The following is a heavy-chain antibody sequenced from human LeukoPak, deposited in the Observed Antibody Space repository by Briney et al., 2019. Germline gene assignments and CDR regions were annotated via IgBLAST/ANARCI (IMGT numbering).Heavy chain of an antibody. D-gene: IGHD5-12*01. CDR2: ISSSSSYI. V-gene: IGHV3-21*04. J-gene: IGHJ4*02. CDR3: AKDRGYSATTPDFDY. Sequence: SGGSLRLSCAASGFTFSSYSMNWVRQAPGKGLEWVSSISSSSSYIYYADSVKGRFTISRDNAKNSLYLQMNSLRAEDTALYYCAKDRGYSATTPDFDYWGQGTLVTVSS. CDR1: GFTFSSYS.